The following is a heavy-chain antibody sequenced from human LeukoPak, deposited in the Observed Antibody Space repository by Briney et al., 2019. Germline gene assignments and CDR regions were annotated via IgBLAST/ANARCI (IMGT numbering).Heavy chain of an antibody. Sequence: SETLSLTCDVSGGSIDSTNWWNWVRQPPGKGLGWIGETHHDGRINYNPSLKSQVTLSVDKSKNQFPLRLNSVTAADTAMYYCARSHDHLWGNYPDYWGQGTLVTVSS. CDR3: ARSHDHLWGNYPDY. V-gene: IGHV4/OR15-8*01. CDR2: THHDGRI. D-gene: IGHD3-16*02. J-gene: IGHJ4*02. CDR1: GGSIDSTNW.